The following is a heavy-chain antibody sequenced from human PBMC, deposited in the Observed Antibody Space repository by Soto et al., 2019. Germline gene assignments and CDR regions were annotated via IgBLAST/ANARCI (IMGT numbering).Heavy chain of an antibody. V-gene: IGHV1-69*12. CDR1: GGTFSSYA. D-gene: IGHD3-16*01. J-gene: IGHJ6*02. Sequence: QVQLVQSGAEVKKPGSSVKFSCKASGGTFSSYAINWVRQAPGQGLEWMGGIIPIFATADYAQKFQGRVTITADESTSTAYMELSSLRSEDTAVYYCAQCLLGVNYYYGMDVWGQGTTVTVSS. CDR2: IIPIFATA. CDR3: AQCLLGVNYYYGMDV.